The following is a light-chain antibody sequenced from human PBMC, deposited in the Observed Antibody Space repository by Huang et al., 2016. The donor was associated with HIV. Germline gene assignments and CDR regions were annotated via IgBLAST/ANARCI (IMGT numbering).Light chain of an antibody. CDR2: TLF. Sequence: DIVMTQTPLSLPVTPGEPASISCRSSQSLLDSDDGNTYLDWYLKMPGKSPQLMLHTLFYRDSGIPDRFSGSGSGTDFTLKISRVEAEDVGVYYCMQRIDFITFGQGTRLEIK. V-gene: IGKV2-40*01. J-gene: IGKJ5*01. CDR1: QSLLDSDDGNTY. CDR3: MQRIDFIT.